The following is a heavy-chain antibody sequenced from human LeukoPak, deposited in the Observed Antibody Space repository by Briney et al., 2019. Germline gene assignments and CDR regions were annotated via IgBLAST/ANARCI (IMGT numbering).Heavy chain of an antibody. CDR1: GSGFTSYW. CDR2: IDPSDSYT. J-gene: IGHJ3*02. CDR3: ARQSVRGVFAFDI. V-gene: IGHV5-10-1*01. D-gene: IGHD3-10*01. Sequence: GEALKISYKGSGSGFTSYWISWGRPMPGKGRGWMGRIDPSDSYTNYSPSFQGHVTISADKSISTAYLQWSSLKASDTAMYYCARQSVRGVFAFDIWGQGTMVTVSS.